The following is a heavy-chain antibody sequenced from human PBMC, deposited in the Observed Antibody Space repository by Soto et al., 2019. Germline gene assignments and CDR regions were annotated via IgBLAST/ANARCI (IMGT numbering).Heavy chain of an antibody. V-gene: IGHV4-59*01. D-gene: IGHD1-20*01. CDR2: VYHTGNT. J-gene: IGHJ4*02. CDR1: GVSITPYY. CDR3: AREQYNWKL. Sequence: SGTLSLTCTVSGVSITPYYWTWIRHPPGKGLEWIGYVYHTGNTYYNPSLKSRVTISLDTSKNQVSLRLKSVTAADTAVYYCAREQYNWKLWGQGTLVTVSS.